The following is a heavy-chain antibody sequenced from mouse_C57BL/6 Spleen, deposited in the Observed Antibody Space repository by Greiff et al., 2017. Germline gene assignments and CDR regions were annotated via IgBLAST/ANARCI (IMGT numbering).Heavy chain of an antibody. D-gene: IGHD6-1*01. CDR3: ARNNIYARDY. V-gene: IGHV1-22*01. J-gene: IGHJ4*01. CDR2: INPNNGGT. Sequence: EVKLMQSGPELVKPGASVKMSCKASGYTFTDYYMHWVKQSHGKSLEWIGYINPNNGGTSYNQKFKGKATLTVNKSSSTAYMALRSLTSEDSAVYTCARNNIYARDYWGQGTSVTVSS. CDR1: GYTFTDYY.